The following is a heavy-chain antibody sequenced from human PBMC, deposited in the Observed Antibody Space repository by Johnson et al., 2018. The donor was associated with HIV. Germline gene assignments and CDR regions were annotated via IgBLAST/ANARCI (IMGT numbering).Heavy chain of an antibody. CDR1: GFTFSSYA. Sequence: VQLVESGGGVVQPGRSLRLSCAASGFTFSSYAMHWVRQAPGKGLEWVSALSGTGDSTYYADSVKGRFTISRDNSKNTLYLQMNSLRAEDTAVYYCAEDGHVGGNYLIGHDAFDIWGQGTIVTVAS. CDR3: AEDGHVGGNYLIGHDAFDI. CDR2: LSGTGDST. J-gene: IGHJ3*02. V-gene: IGHV3-23*04. D-gene: IGHD4-11*01.